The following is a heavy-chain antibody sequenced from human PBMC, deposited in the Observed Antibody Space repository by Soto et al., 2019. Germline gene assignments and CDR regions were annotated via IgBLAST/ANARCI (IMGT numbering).Heavy chain of an antibody. J-gene: IGHJ4*02. CDR1: GFTVSNNY. D-gene: IGHD3-3*01. CDR3: WLPPGGGGY. V-gene: IGHV3-53*01. Sequence: EVQLVESGGGLIQPGGSLRLSCAVSGFTVSNNYMSWVRQAPGKGLEGVSVIYSGGYTAYGDSVKGRFTISRDNSKNTLFLRMTCRDAADTAVFCFWLPPGGGGYWGQGTLVTVSS. CDR2: IYSGGYT.